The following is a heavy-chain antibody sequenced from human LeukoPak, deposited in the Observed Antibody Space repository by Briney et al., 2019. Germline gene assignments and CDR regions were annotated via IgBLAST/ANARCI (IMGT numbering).Heavy chain of an antibody. J-gene: IGHJ6*02. CDR2: IWYDGSNK. V-gene: IGHV3-33*06. CDR3: AKVETGYSSSWYFYYYGMDV. D-gene: IGHD6-13*01. CDR1: GFTFSSYG. Sequence: GGSLRLSCAASGFTFSSYGMHWVRQAPGKGLEGVAVIWYDGSNKYYADSVKGRFNISRDNSKNTLYLQMNSLRAEDTAVYYCAKVETGYSSSWYFYYYGMDVWGQGTTVTVSS.